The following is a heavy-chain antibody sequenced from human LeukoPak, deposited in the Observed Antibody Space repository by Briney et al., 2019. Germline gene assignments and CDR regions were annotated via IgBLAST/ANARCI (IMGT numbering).Heavy chain of an antibody. CDR1: GFTFSSYS. V-gene: IGHV3-21*01. D-gene: IGHD2-2*01. Sequence: PGGSLRLSCAASGFTFSSYSMNWVRQAPGKGLEWVSSISSSSSYIYYADSVKGRFTISRDNAKNSLYLQMNSLRAEDTAVYYCARGIVVVPAAPDFDYWGQGTLVTVSS. J-gene: IGHJ4*02. CDR3: ARGIVVVPAAPDFDY. CDR2: ISSSSSYI.